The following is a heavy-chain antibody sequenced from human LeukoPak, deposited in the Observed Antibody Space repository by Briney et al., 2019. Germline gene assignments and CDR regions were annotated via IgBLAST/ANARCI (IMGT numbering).Heavy chain of an antibody. CDR1: GGSISSYY. CDR3: ARAFSGYYDSSGYPNWFDP. V-gene: IGHV4-59*01. J-gene: IGHJ5*02. Sequence: SETLSLTCTVSGGSISSYYWSWIRQPPGKGLEWIGDIYYIGSTNYNPSLKSRVTISVDTSKKQFSLQLSYVTAADAAVYYCARAFSGYYDSSGYPNWFDPWGQGTLVTVSS. D-gene: IGHD3-22*01. CDR2: IYYIGST.